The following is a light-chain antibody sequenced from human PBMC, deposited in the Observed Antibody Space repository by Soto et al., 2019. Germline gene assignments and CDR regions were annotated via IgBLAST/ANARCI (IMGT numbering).Light chain of an antibody. V-gene: IGLV2-14*01. CDR1: SSDVGGYNY. J-gene: IGLJ2*01. Sequence: QSALAQPASVSGSPGQSITISCTGTSSDVGGYNYVSWYQHHPGKAPKLMIYEVNNRPSGISDRFSGSKSGNTASLTISGLQAEDEADYYCSSYTSSSTLLFGGGTQLTVL. CDR3: SSYTSSSTLL. CDR2: EVN.